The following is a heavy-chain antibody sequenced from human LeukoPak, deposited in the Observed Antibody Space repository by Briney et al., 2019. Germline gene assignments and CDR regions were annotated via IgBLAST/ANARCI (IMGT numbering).Heavy chain of an antibody. J-gene: IGHJ4*02. CDR3: ARDGNYQLLSGYYFDY. D-gene: IGHD2-2*01. Sequence: SETLSLTCTVSGGSISSSSYYWGWIRQPPGKGLEWIGSIYYSGSTYYNPSLKSRVTISVDTSKNQFSLKLSSVTAADTAVYYCARDGNYQLLSGYYFDYWGQGTLVPVSS. V-gene: IGHV4-39*07. CDR1: GGSISSSSYY. CDR2: IYYSGST.